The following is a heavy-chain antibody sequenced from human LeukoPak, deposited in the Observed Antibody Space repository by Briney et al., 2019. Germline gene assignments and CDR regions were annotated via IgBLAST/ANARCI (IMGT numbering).Heavy chain of an antibody. D-gene: IGHD3-10*01. Sequence: SETLSLTCTDSGGSMSTYYWSWIRQSPGKGLEWIGYIYYSGSTSYNPSLKSRLTISIDTSKTQFYLKLSSVTAADTAVYYCARVVYSGSWGYFDYWGQGILVTVSS. J-gene: IGHJ4*02. CDR1: GGSMSTYY. V-gene: IGHV4-59*01. CDR2: IYYSGST. CDR3: ARVVYSGSWGYFDY.